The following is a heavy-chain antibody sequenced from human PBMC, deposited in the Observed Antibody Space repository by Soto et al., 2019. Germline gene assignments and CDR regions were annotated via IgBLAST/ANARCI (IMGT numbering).Heavy chain of an antibody. J-gene: IGHJ6*02. CDR3: ARGPTFDNWNYPYYYYYYGTDV. CDR2: IKQDGSGK. CDR1: GFTFSSYW. D-gene: IGHD1-7*01. V-gene: IGHV3-7*01. Sequence: PGGSLRLSCAASGFTFSSYWMSWVRQAPGKGLEWVANIKQDGSGKYYVDSVKGRFTISRDNAKNSLYLQMNSLRAEDTAVYYCARGPTFDNWNYPYYYYYYGTDVWGQGTTVTVSS.